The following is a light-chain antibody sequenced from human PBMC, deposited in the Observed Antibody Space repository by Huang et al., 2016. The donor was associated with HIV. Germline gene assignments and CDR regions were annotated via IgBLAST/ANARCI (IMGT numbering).Light chain of an antibody. J-gene: IGKJ3*01. V-gene: IGKV1-8*01. Sequence: AIRMTQSPSSLSASTGDRVTITCRASQGVSSYLAWYQQKPGKAPKLLIYAASTLQSGVPARFSGSGSGTDFTLTISCLQSEDFATYYCQQYNDFRSTFGPGTRVEIK. CDR2: AAS. CDR1: QGVSSY. CDR3: QQYNDFRST.